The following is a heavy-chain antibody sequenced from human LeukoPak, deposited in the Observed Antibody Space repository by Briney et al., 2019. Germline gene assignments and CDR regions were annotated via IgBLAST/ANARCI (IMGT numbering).Heavy chain of an antibody. CDR3: VRYYAGDYQGSRFFDY. V-gene: IGHV4-39*01. CDR2: IHYSGTT. D-gene: IGHD4-17*01. CDR1: GGSISSSISY. Sequence: NPSETLSLTCAVSGGSISSSISYWAWIRQPPGKGLEWIATIHYSGTTYYNPSLKSRVTISVDTSKNQFTLKVISVTAADAAVYYCVRYYAGDYQGSRFFDYWGQGTLVTVSS. J-gene: IGHJ4*02.